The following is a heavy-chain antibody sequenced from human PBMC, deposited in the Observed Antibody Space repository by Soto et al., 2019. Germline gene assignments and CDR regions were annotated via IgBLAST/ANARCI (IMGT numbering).Heavy chain of an antibody. J-gene: IGHJ6*02. CDR3: ARASGTVKWELTRPPFSYYGMDV. D-gene: IGHD1-26*01. CDR1: GGTFSSYA. V-gene: IGHV1-69*01. Sequence: QVQLVQSGAEVKKPGSSVKVSCKASGGTFSSYAISWVRQAPGQGLEWMGGIIPIFGTANYAQKFQGRVTITADGSTSTAYMELSSLRSEDTAVYYCARASGTVKWELTRPPFSYYGMDVWGQGTTVTVSS. CDR2: IIPIFGTA.